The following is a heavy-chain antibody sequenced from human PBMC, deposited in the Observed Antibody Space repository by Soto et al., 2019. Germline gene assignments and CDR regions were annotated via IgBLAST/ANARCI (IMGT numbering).Heavy chain of an antibody. J-gene: IGHJ4*02. V-gene: IGHV4-59*01. CDR3: ARDLAAVPRAFDY. Sequence: SETLSLTCTVSGGSISSYFYIWVRQPPGKGLEWIGSVYYTGTTDYNPSLKSRVTISVDTSKTQFSLNLRSVTAADTAVYYCARDLAAVPRAFDYWGRGTLVTVSS. CDR1: GGSISSYF. CDR2: VYYTGTT. D-gene: IGHD6-13*01.